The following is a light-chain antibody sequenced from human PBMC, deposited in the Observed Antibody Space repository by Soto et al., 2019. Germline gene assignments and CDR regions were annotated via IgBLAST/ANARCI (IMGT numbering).Light chain of an antibody. CDR2: NVS. J-gene: IGLJ3*02. V-gene: IGLV2-14*01. CDR1: SSDVGGYNY. CDR3: SSYSSSSNPWL. Sequence: QSALTQPASVSESTGQSITISCTGTSSDVGGYNYVSWYQQHSGKAPKLMIYNVSNRPSGVSNRFSGYKSGNTASLTISARQAEDEADYYCSSYSSSSNPWLFGGGTKLTVL.